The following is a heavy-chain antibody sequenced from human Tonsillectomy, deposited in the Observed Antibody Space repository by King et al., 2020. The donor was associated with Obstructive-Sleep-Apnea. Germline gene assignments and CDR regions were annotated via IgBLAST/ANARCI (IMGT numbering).Heavy chain of an antibody. Sequence: VQLVESGGGVVQPGRSLRLSCAASGFGFSTFDMHWVRQAPGKGLEWVAVISYDGGDTDYEDSVKGRFTISRDNSKNTLYLEMNSPRSEDTAVYYCARPYYDRNGYYYPYFDYWGQGTLITVSS. J-gene: IGHJ4*02. CDR1: GFGFSTFD. D-gene: IGHD3-22*01. CDR3: ARPYYDRNGYYYPYFDY. CDR2: ISYDGGDT. V-gene: IGHV3-30*04.